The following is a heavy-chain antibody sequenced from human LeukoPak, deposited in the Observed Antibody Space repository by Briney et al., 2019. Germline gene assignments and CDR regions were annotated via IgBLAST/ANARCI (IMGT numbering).Heavy chain of an antibody. CDR1: GFTLSSYE. CDR3: ARDRDGIAAAGTGDYFDY. J-gene: IGHJ4*02. V-gene: IGHV3-48*03. D-gene: IGHD6-13*01. Sequence: GGSLRLSCAASGFTLSSYEMNWVRQAPGKGLEWVSYISSSGSTIYYADSVKGRFTISRDNAKNSLYLQMNSLRAEDTAVYYCARDRDGIAAAGTGDYFDYWGQGTLVTVSS. CDR2: ISSSGSTI.